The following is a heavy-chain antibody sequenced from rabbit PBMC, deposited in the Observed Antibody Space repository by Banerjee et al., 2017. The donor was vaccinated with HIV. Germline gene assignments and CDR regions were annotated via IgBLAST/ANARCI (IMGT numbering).Heavy chain of an antibody. Sequence: QQQLEESGGGLVKPEGSLTLTCTASGFSFSSSYYMCWVRQAPGKGLEWIGCIDAGSSGSTYYASWAKGRFTISKTSSTTVTLQMTSLTGADTATYFCARNGNLWGQGTLVTVS. CDR2: IDAGSSGST. V-gene: IGHV1S45*01. D-gene: IGHD3-1*01. CDR3: ARNGNL. CDR1: GFSFSSSYY. J-gene: IGHJ4*01.